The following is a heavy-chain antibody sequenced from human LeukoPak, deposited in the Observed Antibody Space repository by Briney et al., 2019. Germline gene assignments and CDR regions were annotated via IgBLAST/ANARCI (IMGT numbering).Heavy chain of an antibody. V-gene: IGHV3-7*01. CDR2: IREDGTEK. CDR1: GFTFSNYW. J-gene: IGHJ4*02. Sequence: PGGSLRLSCAASGFTFSNYWMGWVRQPPGKGLQWVANIREDGTEKYYVDSLKGRFTISRDNAKNSVYLQMNSLRVEDTAVYYCARRPFGADYWGQGTLVTVSS. D-gene: IGHD3-10*01. CDR3: ARRPFGADY.